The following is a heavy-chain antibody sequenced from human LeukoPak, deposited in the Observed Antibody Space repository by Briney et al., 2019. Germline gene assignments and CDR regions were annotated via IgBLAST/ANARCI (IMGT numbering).Heavy chain of an antibody. CDR2: INHSGST. Sequence: SETLSLTCAVDGESFSGYYWSCIRQPPGKGLEWIGEINHSGSTNYNPSLKSRVTISVDTSKNQFSLKLSSVTAADTAVYYCARVLPMVRGVIITRSYNWFDPWGQGTLVTVSS. V-gene: IGHV4-34*01. J-gene: IGHJ5*02. CDR1: GESFSGYY. CDR3: ARVLPMVRGVIITRSYNWFDP. D-gene: IGHD3-10*01.